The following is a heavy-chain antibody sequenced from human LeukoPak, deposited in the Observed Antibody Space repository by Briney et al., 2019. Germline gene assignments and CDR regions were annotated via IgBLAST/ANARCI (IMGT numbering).Heavy chain of an antibody. V-gene: IGHV4-39*01. D-gene: IGHD3-10*01. CDR1: GGSIRSSSYY. J-gene: IGHJ4*02. CDR2: VYYSGST. CDR3: ARYYYGSGSYSLLYYFDY. Sequence: SETLSLTCTVSGGSIRSSSYYWGWIRQPPGKGLEWIGSVYYSGSTYYNPSLKSRVTIFVDTSKNQFSLKLSSVTAADTAVYYCARYYYGSGSYSLLYYFDYWGQGTLVTVSS.